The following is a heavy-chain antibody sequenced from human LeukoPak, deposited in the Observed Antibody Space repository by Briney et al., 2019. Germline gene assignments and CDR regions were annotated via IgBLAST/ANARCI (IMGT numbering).Heavy chain of an antibody. D-gene: IGHD4-23*01. CDR1: GFTFSSYG. CDR2: IWSDGIKK. Sequence: PGRPLRLSCAASGFTFSSYGMHWVRQAPGKGLEWVAIIWSDGIKKYYADTVKGRFTISRDNSKNTLYLQMDSLRAEDTAVYYCSKEHYGGKSGEDYWGQGTLVTVSS. J-gene: IGHJ4*02. V-gene: IGHV3-33*06. CDR3: SKEHYGGKSGEDY.